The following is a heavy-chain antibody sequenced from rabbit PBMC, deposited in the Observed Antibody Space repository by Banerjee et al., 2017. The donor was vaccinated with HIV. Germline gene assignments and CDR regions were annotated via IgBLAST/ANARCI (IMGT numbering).Heavy chain of an antibody. J-gene: IGHJ4*01. Sequence: QEQLEESGGGLVQPGGSLTLTCKASGIDFINYGINWVRQAPGKGLEWIACIYTGSGRTLYANWAQGRFTISKTSSTTVTLQMTSLTAADTATYFCARAGNDGSGGDLWGPGTLVTVS. CDR3: ARAGNDGSGGDL. D-gene: IGHD4-2*01. V-gene: IGHV1S45*01. CDR1: GIDFINYG. CDR2: IYTGSGRT.